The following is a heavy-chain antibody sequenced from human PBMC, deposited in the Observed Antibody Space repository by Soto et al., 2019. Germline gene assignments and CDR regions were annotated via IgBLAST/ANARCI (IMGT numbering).Heavy chain of an antibody. V-gene: IGHV1-24*01. D-gene: IGHD5-18*01. Sequence: ASVKVSCKVSGYTLTELSMHWVRQAPGKGLEWMGGFDPEDGETIYAQKFQGRVTMTEDTSTDTAYMELSSLRSEDTAVYYCATLYIYGFLYYFDYWGQGTLVTVSS. CDR2: FDPEDGET. J-gene: IGHJ4*02. CDR1: GYTLTELS. CDR3: ATLYIYGFLYYFDY.